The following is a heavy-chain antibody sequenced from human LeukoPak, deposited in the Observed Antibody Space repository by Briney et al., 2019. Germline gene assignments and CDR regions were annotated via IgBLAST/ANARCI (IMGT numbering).Heavy chain of an antibody. D-gene: IGHD3-22*01. CDR3: AKEYYYDSSGYYALDC. J-gene: IGHJ4*02. Sequence: GASVMVSSKASGYTFTGYYMHWVRQAPGQGLEWMGWINPNSGGTNYAQKFQGRVTMTRNTSISTAYMELSRLRSDDTAVYYCAKEYYYDSSGYYALDCWGQGTLVTVSS. V-gene: IGHV1-2*02. CDR1: GYTFTGYY. CDR2: INPNSGGT.